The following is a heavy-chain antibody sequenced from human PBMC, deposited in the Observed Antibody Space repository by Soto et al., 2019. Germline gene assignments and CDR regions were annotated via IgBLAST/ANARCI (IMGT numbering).Heavy chain of an antibody. J-gene: IGHJ6*04. D-gene: IGHD6-25*01. CDR2: IYSDGRT. CDR1: GGSISSSGYY. V-gene: IGHV4-39*01. Sequence: SETLSLTCTVSGGSISSSGYYWGWIRQAPGKGLEWIGNIYSDGRTYYNPSLRSRVALAIGTSQNQFSLKLTSVDASDTAIYYCATQKSSSAAHSYGMDVWGVGTTLTVSS. CDR3: ATQKSSSAAHSYGMDV.